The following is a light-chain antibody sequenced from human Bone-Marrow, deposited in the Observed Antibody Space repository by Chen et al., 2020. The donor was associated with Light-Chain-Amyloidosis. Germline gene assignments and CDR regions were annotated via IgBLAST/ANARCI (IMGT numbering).Light chain of an antibody. Sequence: EIVLTQSPATLSVSPGERATLSCRASQSVSSTYLAWYQQKPGQAPRLLIYGASTRATGIPARVSGSGSGTEFTLSISSLQSEDFAVYCCQQYSNGPPLTFGGGTKVDIK. CDR1: QSVSSTY. CDR3: QQYSNGPPLT. CDR2: GAS. V-gene: IGKV3-15*01. J-gene: IGKJ4*01.